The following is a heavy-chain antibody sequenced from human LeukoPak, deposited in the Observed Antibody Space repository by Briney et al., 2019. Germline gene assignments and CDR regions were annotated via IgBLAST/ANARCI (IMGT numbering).Heavy chain of an antibody. CDR3: AKDYDILTGYYFDY. Sequence: GGSLRLSCAASGFTVSSNYMSWVRQAPGKGLEWVSAISGSGGSTYYADSVKGRFTISRDNSKNTLYLQMNSLRAEDTAVYYCAKDYDILTGYYFDYWGQGTLVTVSS. CDR2: ISGSGGST. D-gene: IGHD3-9*01. J-gene: IGHJ4*02. V-gene: IGHV3-23*01. CDR1: GFTVSSNY.